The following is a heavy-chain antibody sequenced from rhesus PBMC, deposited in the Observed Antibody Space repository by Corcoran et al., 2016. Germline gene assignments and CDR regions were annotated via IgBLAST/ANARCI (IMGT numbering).Heavy chain of an antibody. CDR1: GASISSYW. Sequence: QVQLQESGPGLVKPSETLSLTCAVSGASISSYWWSGIRQPPGKGLEWIGEINGKSGSTYYNPSLKSRVTISKDASKNQFSLRLSSVTAADTAVYYCAREVAWGQGVLVTVSS. V-gene: IGHV4-80*01. CDR3: AREVA. D-gene: IGHD2-33*01. J-gene: IGHJ4*01. CDR2: INGKSGST.